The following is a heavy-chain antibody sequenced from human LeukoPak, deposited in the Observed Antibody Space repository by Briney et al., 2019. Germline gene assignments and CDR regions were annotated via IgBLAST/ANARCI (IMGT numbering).Heavy chain of an antibody. CDR1: GFTFSDYT. V-gene: IGHV3-48*04. Sequence: GGSLRLSCEVSGFTFSDYTMTWVRQAPGKGLEWVSYISTSSSTIYYADSVKGRFTISRDNTKNSLYLQMNSLRAEDTAVYYCARIPSRYTLGYGYYYYYMDVWGKGATVTVSS. J-gene: IGHJ6*03. D-gene: IGHD5-18*01. CDR2: ISTSSSTI. CDR3: ARIPSRYTLGYGYYYYYMDV.